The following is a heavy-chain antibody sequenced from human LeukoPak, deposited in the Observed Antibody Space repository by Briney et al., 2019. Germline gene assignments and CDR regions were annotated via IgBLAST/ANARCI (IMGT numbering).Heavy chain of an antibody. CDR3: ARHRGVIISFDY. J-gene: IGHJ4*02. CDR1: GGSISSSSYY. Sequence: PSETLSLTCTVSGGSISSSSYYWGWIRQPPGKGLEWIGSIYYSGSTYYNPSLKSRVTISVDTSKNQFSLKLSSVTAADTAVYYCARHRGVIISFDYWGQGTLVTVSS. V-gene: IGHV4-39*01. D-gene: IGHD3-10*01. CDR2: IYYSGST.